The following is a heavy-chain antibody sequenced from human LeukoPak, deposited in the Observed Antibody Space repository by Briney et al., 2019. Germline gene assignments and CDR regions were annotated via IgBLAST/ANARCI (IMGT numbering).Heavy chain of an antibody. CDR2: IYYSGRT. V-gene: IGHV4-39*01. J-gene: IGHJ1*01. CDR3: ARRRYYDGSGYLE. CDR1: GDSVSRSDSY. Sequence: NPSETLSLTCSVSGDSVSRSDSYWDWIRQPPGKGLEWIGTIYYSGRTYYSPSLKSRVTMSVDPSNNQFSLNLRSMTAADTAVYYCARRRYYDGSGYLEWGQGTLLSVSS. D-gene: IGHD3-22*01.